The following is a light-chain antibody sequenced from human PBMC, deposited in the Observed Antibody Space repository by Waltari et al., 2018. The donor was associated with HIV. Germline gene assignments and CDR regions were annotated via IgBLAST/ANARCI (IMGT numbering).Light chain of an antibody. CDR1: RSVSSSH. V-gene: IGKV3-20*01. CDR3: QQDGSSSLT. J-gene: IGKJ4*01. CDR2: GAS. Sequence: EIVLTQSPGTLSLSPGERATLSCRASRSVSSSHLAWYQQKPGQTPRLLNYGASSRATGMPDRCSGSGYGTDFTLTISRLEPEDIAVYYCQQDGSSSLTFGGGTKVEIK.